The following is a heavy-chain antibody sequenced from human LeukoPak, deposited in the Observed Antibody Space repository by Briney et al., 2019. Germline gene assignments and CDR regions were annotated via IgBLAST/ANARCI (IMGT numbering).Heavy chain of an antibody. Sequence: GGSLRLSRVGSGLTFSNYEMNWVRQAPGKGLEWLSYISSSGSITYQGDSVKGRFTISRDNAKNSLFLQTSSLRAEDTGVYYCATDYGDNSTYYFYGLDVWGQGTTVIVSS. J-gene: IGHJ6*02. D-gene: IGHD4-23*01. CDR1: GLTFSNYE. CDR3: ATDYGDNSTYYFYGLDV. CDR2: ISSSGSIT. V-gene: IGHV3-48*03.